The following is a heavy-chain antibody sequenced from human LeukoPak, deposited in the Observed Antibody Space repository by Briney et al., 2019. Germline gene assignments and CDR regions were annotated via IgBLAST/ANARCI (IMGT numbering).Heavy chain of an antibody. Sequence: GGSLRLSCAASGFTFSSYGMHWVRQAPGKGLEWVAVISYDGSNKYYADSVKGRFTISRDNSKNTLYLQMNSLRAEDTAVYYCAKDLRWQQLVPWFDPWGQGTLVTVSS. CDR3: AKDLRWQQLVPWFDP. D-gene: IGHD6-13*01. J-gene: IGHJ5*02. CDR2: ISYDGSNK. CDR1: GFTFSSYG. V-gene: IGHV3-30*18.